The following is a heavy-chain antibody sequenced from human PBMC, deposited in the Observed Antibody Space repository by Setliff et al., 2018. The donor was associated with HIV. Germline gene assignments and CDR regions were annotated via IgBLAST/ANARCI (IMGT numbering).Heavy chain of an antibody. J-gene: IGHJ5*02. Sequence: PSETLSLTCSVSGGSISSYYWSWIRQPPGMGLEWIGEVNRGRRTNYNSSLKSRVTISIDTSRNQFSLRLTSVTAADTAVYYCARRIDDSGSFPDKNWFDTWGQGSLVTVSS. V-gene: IGHV4-34*01. CDR3: ARRIDDSGSFPDKNWFDT. CDR2: VNRGRRT. D-gene: IGHD3-10*01. CDR1: GGSISSYY.